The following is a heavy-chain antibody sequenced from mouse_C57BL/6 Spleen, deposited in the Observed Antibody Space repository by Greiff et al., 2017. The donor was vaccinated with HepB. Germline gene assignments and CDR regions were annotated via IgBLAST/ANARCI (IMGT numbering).Heavy chain of an antibody. J-gene: IGHJ2*01. V-gene: IGHV1-82*01. CDR2: IYPGDGDT. Sequence: QVQLQQSGPELVKPGASVKISCKASGYAFSSYWMNWVKQRPGKGLEWIGRIYPGDGDTNYNGKFKGKATLTADKSSSTAYMQLSSLTSEDSAVYLCARGGYDYSFDYWGQGTTLTVSS. CDR1: GYAFSSYW. CDR3: ARGGYDYSFDY. D-gene: IGHD2-4*01.